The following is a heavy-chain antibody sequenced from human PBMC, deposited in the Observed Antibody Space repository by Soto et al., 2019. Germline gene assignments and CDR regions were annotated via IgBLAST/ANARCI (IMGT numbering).Heavy chain of an antibody. CDR2: INPNSGGT. D-gene: IGHD6-19*01. J-gene: IGHJ4*02. CDR1: GYTFTGYY. V-gene: IGHV1-2*04. Sequence: GASLKVSCKASGYTFTGYYMHWVRQAPGQGLEWMGWINPNSGGTNYAQKFQGWVTMTRDTSISTAYMELSRLRSDDTAVYYCARVDAVAGTPFDYWGQGTLVTVSS. CDR3: ARVDAVAGTPFDY.